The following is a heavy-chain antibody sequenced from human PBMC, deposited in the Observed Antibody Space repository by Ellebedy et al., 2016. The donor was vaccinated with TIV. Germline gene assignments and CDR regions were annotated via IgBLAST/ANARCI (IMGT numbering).Heavy chain of an antibody. D-gene: IGHD2-8*01. CDR2: IYYSGST. CDR1: GGSFSDYF. J-gene: IGHJ4*02. V-gene: IGHV4-34*01. CDR3: ARTYSPHCTNGVCYMAYYFDY. Sequence: MPSETLSLTCAVFGGSFSDYFWSWIRQPPGEGLEWIGNIYYSGSTYYNPSLKSRVTISVDTSKNQFSLKLSSVTAADTAVYYCARTYSPHCTNGVCYMAYYFDYWGQGTLVTVSS.